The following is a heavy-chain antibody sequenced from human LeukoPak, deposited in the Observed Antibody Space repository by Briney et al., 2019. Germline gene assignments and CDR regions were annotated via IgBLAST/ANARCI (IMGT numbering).Heavy chain of an antibody. CDR3: ARRRDGYTYVGTAY. V-gene: IGHV5-51*01. D-gene: IGHD5-24*01. CDR2: IYPGDADT. J-gene: IGHJ4*02. CDR1: GYSFTSYW. Sequence: GESLKISCKGSGYSFTSYWIGGVGQMPGKGLEWMGIIYPGDADTRYSPSFQGQVTISAAKSISTAYLQWSSLKASATALYYCARRRDGYTYVGTAYWGQGTLVTVSS.